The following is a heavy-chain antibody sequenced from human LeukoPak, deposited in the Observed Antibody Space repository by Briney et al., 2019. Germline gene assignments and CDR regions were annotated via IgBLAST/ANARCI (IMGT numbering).Heavy chain of an antibody. D-gene: IGHD3-10*01. Sequence: PSETLSLTFSVSGGSISSDNYYWGWIRQPPGKGLEWIGSIYYSGNTYYNPSLKSRVTISVDTSKNQFYLKVRSVTAADTAVYYCARESAKLLWFGEYHRGHFDYWGQGTLVTVSS. CDR2: IYYSGNT. CDR3: ARESAKLLWFGEYHRGHFDY. V-gene: IGHV4-39*02. J-gene: IGHJ4*02. CDR1: GGSISSDNYY.